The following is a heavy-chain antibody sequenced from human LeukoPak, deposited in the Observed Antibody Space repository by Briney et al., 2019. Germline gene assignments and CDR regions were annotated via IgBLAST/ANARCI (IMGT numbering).Heavy chain of an antibody. Sequence: GGSLRLSCAASGFTFSSYDMSWARQAPGKGLEWVSDISGSGGSTYYADSVKGRFTISRDNSKNTLYLQMNSLRAEDTAVYYCAKVGYYDNSVYRSRYYFDYWGQGTLVTVSS. CDR1: GFTFSSYD. CDR3: AKVGYYDNSVYRSRYYFDY. V-gene: IGHV3-23*01. J-gene: IGHJ4*02. CDR2: ISGSGGST. D-gene: IGHD3-22*01.